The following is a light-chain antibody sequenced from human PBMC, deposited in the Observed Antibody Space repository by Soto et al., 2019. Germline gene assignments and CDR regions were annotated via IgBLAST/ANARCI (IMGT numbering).Light chain of an antibody. J-gene: IGKJ2*01. CDR2: GAS. CDR1: QSVSSSY. Sequence: EIVLTQSPGTLFLSPGERATLSCRASQSVSSSYLAWYQQKPGQAPRLLIYGASSRATGIPDRFSGSGSGTDFTLTISRLEPEDFAVYYCQQYGSSHAYTFGQGTKLEIK. V-gene: IGKV3-20*01. CDR3: QQYGSSHAYT.